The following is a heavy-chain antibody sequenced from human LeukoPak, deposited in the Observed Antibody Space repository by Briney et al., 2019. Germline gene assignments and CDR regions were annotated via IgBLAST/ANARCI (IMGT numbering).Heavy chain of an antibody. CDR3: ARAYGSGSYYTDY. CDR1: GGSISSYY. CDR2: IYYSGST. D-gene: IGHD3-10*01. V-gene: IGHV4-59*01. Sequence: KPSETLSLTCTVSGGSISSYYWSWIRQPPGKGLGWIGYIYYSGSTNYNPSLKSRVTISVDTSKNQFSLKLSSVTAADTAVYYCARAYGSGSYYTDYWGQGTLVTVSS. J-gene: IGHJ4*02.